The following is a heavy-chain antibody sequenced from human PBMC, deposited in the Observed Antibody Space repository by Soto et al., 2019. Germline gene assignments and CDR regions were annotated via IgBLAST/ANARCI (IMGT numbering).Heavy chain of an antibody. Sequence: PSETLSLTCAVSGPSVTSDDYYWSWIRQPPGKGLEWIGYIYHSGSTYYNPSLKSRVSISIDTSQNQFSLKLTSLTAADTAVYYCARDPIFYYASSGYGGSYFDYWGQGSRVTVSS. D-gene: IGHD3-22*01. V-gene: IGHV4-30-4*01. CDR2: IYHSGST. J-gene: IGHJ4*02. CDR1: GPSVTSDDYY. CDR3: ARDPIFYYASSGYGGSYFDY.